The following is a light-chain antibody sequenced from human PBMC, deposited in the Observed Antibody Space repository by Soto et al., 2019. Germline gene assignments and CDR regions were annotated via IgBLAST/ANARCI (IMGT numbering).Light chain of an antibody. CDR2: DAS. Sequence: DIQLTQSPSTLSAAVGDSVTITCRASQNIRNLLAWYQQKPGKAPQALIYDASSLKSGVPSRFSGNGSGTEFTLTISSLQPDDFATYYCQQYNTYPTFCQGTRLEIK. CDR1: QNIRNL. CDR3: QQYNTYPT. V-gene: IGKV1-5*01. J-gene: IGKJ5*01.